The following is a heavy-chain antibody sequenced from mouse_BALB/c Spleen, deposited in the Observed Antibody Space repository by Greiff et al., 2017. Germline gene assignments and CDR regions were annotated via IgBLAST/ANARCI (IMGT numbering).Heavy chain of an antibody. CDR2: ISYSGST. CDR3: ARGDGYYPYYFDY. Sequence: EVKLQESGPSLVKPSQTLSLTCSVTGDSITSGYWNWIRKFPGNKLEYMGYISYSGSTYYNPSLKSRISITRDTSKNQYYLQLNSVTTEDTATYYCARGDGYYPYYFDYWGQGTTLTVSS. CDR1: GDSITSGY. J-gene: IGHJ2*01. D-gene: IGHD2-3*01. V-gene: IGHV3-8*02.